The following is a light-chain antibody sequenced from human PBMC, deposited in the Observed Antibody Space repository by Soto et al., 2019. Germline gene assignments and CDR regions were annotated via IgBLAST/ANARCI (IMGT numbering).Light chain of an antibody. CDR2: EDS. V-gene: IGLV2-23*01. J-gene: IGLJ1*01. CDR1: SSDVGGYNF. Sequence: QSALTQTASVSGSPGQSITISCTGTSSDVGGYNFVSWYQQHPDKAPKLMIYEDSKRPSGISDRFSGSKSGNTASLTISGLQAADEADYYCCSYAGPRYVFGAGTKLTVL. CDR3: CSYAGPRYV.